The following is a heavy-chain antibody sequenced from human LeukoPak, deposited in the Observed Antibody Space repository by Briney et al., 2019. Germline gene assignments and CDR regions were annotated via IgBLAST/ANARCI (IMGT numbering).Heavy chain of an antibody. J-gene: IGHJ6*03. CDR2: IVPIFGTA. D-gene: IGHD4/OR15-4a*01. V-gene: IGHV1-69*13. Sequence: SVKVSCKASGGTFSSYAISWVRQAPGHGLEWMGGIVPIFGTANYAQKFQGRVTLTADESTSTAYMELSSLRSEDTAVYYCAREGAGGDYDYYMDVWGKGTTVTVTS. CDR1: GGTFSSYA. CDR3: AREGAGGDYDYYMDV.